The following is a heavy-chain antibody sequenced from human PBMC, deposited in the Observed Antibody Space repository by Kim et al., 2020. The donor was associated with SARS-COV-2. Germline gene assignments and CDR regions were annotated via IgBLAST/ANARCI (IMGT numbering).Heavy chain of an antibody. CDR3: TTDFSYSSGWGPVIVMPYYFDY. V-gene: IGHV3-15*01. CDR1: GFTFSNAW. Sequence: GGSLRLSCAASGFTFSNAWMSWVRQAPGKGLEWVGRIKSKTDGGTTDYAAPVKGRFTISRDDSKNTLYLQMNSLKTEDTAVYYCTTDFSYSSGWGPVIVMPYYFDYWGQGTLVTVSS. D-gene: IGHD6-19*01. CDR2: IKSKTDGGTT. J-gene: IGHJ4*02.